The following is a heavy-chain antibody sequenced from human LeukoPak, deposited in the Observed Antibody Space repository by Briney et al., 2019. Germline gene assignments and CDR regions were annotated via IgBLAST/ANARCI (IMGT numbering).Heavy chain of an antibody. CDR1: GFTVSSNY. Sequence: GGSLRLSCAASGFTVSSNYMSWVRQAPGKGLEWVSVIYSGGSTYYADSVKGRFTISRDNSKNTLYLQMNSLRAEDTAVYYCAKNYYQLLWYNWFDPWGQGTLVTVSS. J-gene: IGHJ5*02. V-gene: IGHV3-66*01. CDR3: AKNYYQLLWYNWFDP. D-gene: IGHD2-2*01. CDR2: IYSGGST.